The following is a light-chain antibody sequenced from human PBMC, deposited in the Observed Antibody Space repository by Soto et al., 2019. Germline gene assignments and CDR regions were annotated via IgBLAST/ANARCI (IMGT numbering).Light chain of an antibody. V-gene: IGKV1-39*01. Sequence: DIQMTQSPSSLSASVGDRVTITCRASQSIRSYLNWYQQKPGQAPKLLIYAASSLQSGVPSSFSGSGSGTDFTLTIISLLPEDFATYYNQKSYITPRTFGQGTKLEIK. CDR1: QSIRSY. CDR3: QKSYITPRT. CDR2: AAS. J-gene: IGKJ2*01.